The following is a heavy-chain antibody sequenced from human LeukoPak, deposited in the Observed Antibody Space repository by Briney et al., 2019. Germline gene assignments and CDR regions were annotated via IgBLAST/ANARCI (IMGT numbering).Heavy chain of an antibody. J-gene: IGHJ1*01. CDR2: ISYDGSNK. Sequence: GGSLRLSCAASGFTFSSCWMHWVRQAPGKGLEWVAVISYDGSNKYYADSVRGRFTISRDNSKNTLYLQMNSLRAEDTAVYYCAKGSEDFWSGYYPFAEYFQHWGQGTLVTVSS. V-gene: IGHV3-30*18. CDR3: AKGSEDFWSGYYPFAEYFQH. D-gene: IGHD3-3*01. CDR1: GFTFSSCW.